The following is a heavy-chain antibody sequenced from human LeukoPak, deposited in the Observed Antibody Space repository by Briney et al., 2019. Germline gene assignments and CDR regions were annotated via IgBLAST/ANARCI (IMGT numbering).Heavy chain of an antibody. Sequence: GGSLRLSCAASGFTFSSYAMTWVRQAPGKGLEWVSNISGDDGSTYHADSVKGRFTISRDIYKNTMYLQMNSLRAEDTAVYYCAKRRDYFDYWGQGTLVTVSS. CDR1: GFTFSSYA. CDR3: AKRRDYFDY. CDR2: ISGDDGST. J-gene: IGHJ4*02. V-gene: IGHV3-23*01.